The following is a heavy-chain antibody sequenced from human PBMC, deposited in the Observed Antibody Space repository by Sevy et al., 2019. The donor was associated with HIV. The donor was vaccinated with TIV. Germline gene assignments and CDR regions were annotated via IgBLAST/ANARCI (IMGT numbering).Heavy chain of an antibody. CDR2: ISGSGGST. D-gene: IGHD3-22*01. J-gene: IGHJ4*02. CDR1: GFTLSRYA. Sequence: GGSLRLSCAASGFTLSRYAMSWVRQAPGKGLEWVSAISGSGGSTYYADSVKGRFTISRDNSKNTLYLQMNSLRAEDTAVYYCAKHRITMIVVVYYFDYWGQGTLVTVSS. V-gene: IGHV3-23*01. CDR3: AKHRITMIVVVYYFDY.